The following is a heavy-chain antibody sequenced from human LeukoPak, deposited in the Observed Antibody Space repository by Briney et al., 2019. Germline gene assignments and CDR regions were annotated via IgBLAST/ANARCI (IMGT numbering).Heavy chain of an antibody. J-gene: IGHJ4*02. CDR1: GFTFSSYW. V-gene: IGHV3-74*01. D-gene: IGHD4-11*01. CDR2: INSDGSST. CDR3: ARGRGTVTGNYFDY. Sequence: GGSLRLSCAASGFTFSSYWMHWVRPAPGKGLVWVSRINSDGSSTSYADSVKGRFTISRDNAKNTLYLQMNSLRAEDTAVYYCARGRGTVTGNYFDYWGQGTLVTVSS.